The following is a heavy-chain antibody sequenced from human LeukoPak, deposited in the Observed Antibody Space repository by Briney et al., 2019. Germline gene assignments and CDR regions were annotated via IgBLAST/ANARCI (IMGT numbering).Heavy chain of an antibody. CDR3: ASYTAITPTFDY. CDR1: GGSISSYY. J-gene: IGHJ4*02. V-gene: IGHV4-59*01. Sequence: PSETPSLTCTVSGGSISSYYWSWIRQPPGKGLEWIGYIYYSGSTNYNPSLKSRVTISVDTSKNQFSLKLSSVTAADTAVYYCASYTAITPTFDYWGQGTLVTVSS. D-gene: IGHD5-18*01. CDR2: IYYSGST.